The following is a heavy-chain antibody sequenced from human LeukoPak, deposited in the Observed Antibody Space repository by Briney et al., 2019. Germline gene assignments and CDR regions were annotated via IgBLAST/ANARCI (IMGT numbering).Heavy chain of an antibody. CDR3: TTDPDCSGGTCYGYYYYIDV. D-gene: IGHD2-15*01. V-gene: IGHV3-15*01. J-gene: IGHJ6*03. Sequence: GGSLRLSCAASGFTFSNAWMSWVRQAPGKGLEWVGGIKTKTDGGTTDYAAPVKGRFTISRDDSKNTLYLQMNSLKTEDTAVYYCTTDPDCSGGTCYGYYYYIDVWGKGTTVTVS. CDR1: GFTFSNAW. CDR2: IKTKTDGGTT.